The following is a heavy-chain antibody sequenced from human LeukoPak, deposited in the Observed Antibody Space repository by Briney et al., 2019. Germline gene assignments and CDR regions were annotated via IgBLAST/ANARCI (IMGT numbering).Heavy chain of an antibody. D-gene: IGHD6-13*01. J-gene: IGHJ4*02. CDR1: GYTFTGYY. V-gene: IGHV1-2*02. Sequence: GASVKVSCKASGYTFTGYYMHWVRQAPGQGLEWMGWINPNGGGTNYAQKFQGRVTMTRDTSISTAYMELSRLRSDDTAVYYCARPGILGIAVDYWGQGTLVTVSS. CDR3: ARPGILGIAVDY. CDR2: INPNGGGT.